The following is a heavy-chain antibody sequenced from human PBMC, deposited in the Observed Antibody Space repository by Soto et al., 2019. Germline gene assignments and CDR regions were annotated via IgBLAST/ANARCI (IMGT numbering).Heavy chain of an antibody. V-gene: IGHV4-30-4*01. CDR2: IYYSGST. D-gene: IGHD5-12*01. CDR3: ARWLGYGPHFDY. CDR1: GGSISSGDYY. Sequence: QVQLQESGPGLVKPSQTLSLTCTVSGGSISSGDYYWSWIRQPPGKGLEWIGYIYYSGSTYYNPSLKSRVTISVDKSQNQFSLKLSSVTAADTAVYYCARWLGYGPHFDYWGQGTLVTVSS. J-gene: IGHJ4*02.